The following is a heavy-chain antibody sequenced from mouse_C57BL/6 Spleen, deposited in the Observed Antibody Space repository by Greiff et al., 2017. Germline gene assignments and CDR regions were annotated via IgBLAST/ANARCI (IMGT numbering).Heavy chain of an antibody. Sequence: QVQLQQPGTELVKPGASVKLSCKASGYTFTSYWMHWVKQRPGQGLEWIGNINPSNGGTNYNQKFKTKATLSVDKSSSTAYMQLSSLTSEDSAVYYCARELGGRNYFDYWGQGTTLTVSS. CDR3: ARELGGRNYFDY. J-gene: IGHJ2*01. CDR2: INPSNGGT. CDR1: GYTFTSYW. D-gene: IGHD1-1*01. V-gene: IGHV1-53*01.